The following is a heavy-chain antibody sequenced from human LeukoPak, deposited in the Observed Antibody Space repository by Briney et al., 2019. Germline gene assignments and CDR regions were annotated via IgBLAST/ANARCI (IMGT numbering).Heavy chain of an antibody. J-gene: IGHJ3*02. CDR2: INHSGST. CDR1: GGSFSGYY. V-gene: IGHV4-34*01. Sequence: SSETLSLTCAVYGGSFSGYYWSWIRQPPGKGLEWIGEINHSGSTNYNPSLKSRVTISVDTSKNQFSLKLSSVTAADTAVYYCARGSLGYYDSSGNYAFDIWGQGTMVTVSS. D-gene: IGHD3-22*01. CDR3: ARGSLGYYDSSGNYAFDI.